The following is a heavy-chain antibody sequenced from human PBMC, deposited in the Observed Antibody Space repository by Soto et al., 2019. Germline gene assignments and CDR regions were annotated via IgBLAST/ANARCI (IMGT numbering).Heavy chain of an antibody. CDR3: ARETLRWFGEPVSIDY. CDR1: GGTFSSYA. Sequence: QVQLVQSGAEVKKPGSSVKVSCKASGGTFSSYAISWVRQAPGQGLERMGGIIPIFGTANYAQKFQGRVTITTDESTRTAYMELSSLRSEDTAVYYCARETLRWFGEPVSIDYWGQGTLVTVSS. V-gene: IGHV1-69*05. D-gene: IGHD3-10*01. J-gene: IGHJ4*02. CDR2: IIPIFGTA.